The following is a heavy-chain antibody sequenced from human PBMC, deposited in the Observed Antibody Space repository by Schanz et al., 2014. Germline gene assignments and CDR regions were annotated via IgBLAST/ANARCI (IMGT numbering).Heavy chain of an antibody. V-gene: IGHV3-23*04. CDR1: GFSFSSYA. D-gene: IGHD3-10*01. CDR2: MNESHSTI. J-gene: IGHJ4*02. CDR3: ARIGGSVFDY. Sequence: EVQLVESGGGLVEPGGSLRLSCAASGFSFSSYAMGWVRQARGKGLEWVSAMNESHSTIYYADSVKGRITISRDNSKDILYLQIYSLGTDDTAVYFCARIGGSVFDYWAQGTLVTVSS.